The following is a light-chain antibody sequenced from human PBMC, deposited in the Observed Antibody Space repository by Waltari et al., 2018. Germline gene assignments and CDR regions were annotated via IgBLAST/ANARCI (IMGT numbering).Light chain of an antibody. CDR2: LES. V-gene: IGKV4-1*01. CDR3: RQYFNIPLT. J-gene: IGKJ4*01. Sequence: DIVMTQSPDSLAVSLGERATINCKSSQTVFYRSNNRNYVAWYQQKPGQPPKLLIYLESAREAAVPERYSGSGSGTDFTLTSSSLQAEDVAVYFCRQYFNIPLTFGGGTKVEIK. CDR1: QTVFYRSNNRNY.